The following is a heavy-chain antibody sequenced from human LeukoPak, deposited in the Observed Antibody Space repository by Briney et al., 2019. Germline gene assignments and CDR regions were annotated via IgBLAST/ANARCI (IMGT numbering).Heavy chain of an antibody. Sequence: PGGSLRLSCAASGFTFSSYAMHWVRQAPGKVLEWVAVISYDGSNKYYADSVKGRFTISRDNSKNTLYLQMNSLRAEDTAVYYCARGEMHAFDIWGQGTMVTVSS. V-gene: IGHV3-30*04. CDR2: ISYDGSNK. D-gene: IGHD3-16*01. CDR1: GFTFSSYA. CDR3: ARGEMHAFDI. J-gene: IGHJ3*02.